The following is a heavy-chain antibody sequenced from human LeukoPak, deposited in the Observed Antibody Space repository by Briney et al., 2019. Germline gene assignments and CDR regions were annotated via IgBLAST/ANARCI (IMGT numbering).Heavy chain of an antibody. J-gene: IGHJ4*02. V-gene: IGHV1-3*01. CDR2: INAGNGNT. CDR1: GYTFTSYA. CDR3: ARGVATNRYYFDY. D-gene: IGHD5-12*01. Sequence: ASVKVSCKASGYTFTSYAMHWVRQAPGQRHEWMGWINAGNGNTKYSQKFQGRVTITRDTSASTAYMELSSLGSEDTAVYSCARGVATNRYYFDYWGQGTLVTVSS.